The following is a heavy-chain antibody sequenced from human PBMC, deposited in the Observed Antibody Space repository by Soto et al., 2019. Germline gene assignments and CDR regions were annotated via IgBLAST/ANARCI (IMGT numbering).Heavy chain of an antibody. V-gene: IGHV5-10-1*01. CDR2: IDPSDSYT. D-gene: IGHD3-9*01. CDR1: GYSLTNYW. Sequence: GESLKIFCKESGYSLTNYWISWVRQMPGKGLEWMGRIDPSDSYTKYSPSFQGHVTISADKSIRTAYLQWSGLKAADTAMYYCARQMANYGISTGYDYYYYGMDVWGQGTTVTVSS. CDR3: ARQMANYGISTGYDYYYYGMDV. J-gene: IGHJ6*02.